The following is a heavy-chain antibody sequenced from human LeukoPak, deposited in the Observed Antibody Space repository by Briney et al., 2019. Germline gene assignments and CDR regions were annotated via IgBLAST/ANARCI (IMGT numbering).Heavy chain of an antibody. Sequence: GGSLRLSCAASGFTFDDYAMHWVRQAPGKGLEWVSGISWNSGNIAYADSVKGRFTISRDNAKNSLYLQMNSLRAEDTALYYCAKAPLAYCGGDCSRGQYFQHWDQGTLVTVSS. V-gene: IGHV3-9*01. D-gene: IGHD2-21*02. CDR1: GFTFDDYA. J-gene: IGHJ1*01. CDR3: AKAPLAYCGGDCSRGQYFQH. CDR2: ISWNSGNI.